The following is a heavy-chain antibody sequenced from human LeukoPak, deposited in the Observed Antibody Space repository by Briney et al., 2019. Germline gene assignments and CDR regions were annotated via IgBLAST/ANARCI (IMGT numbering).Heavy chain of an antibody. V-gene: IGHV1-2*02. CDR1: GYTFTGYY. J-gene: IGHJ5*02. D-gene: IGHD2-2*01. CDR3: ARDVGSTSCYP. CDR2: INPNSGGT. Sequence: GASVKVSCKASGYTFTGYYMHWVRQAPGQGLEWMGWINPNSGGTNYAQQFQGRVTMTRDTSISTAYMELSRLRSDDTAVYYCARDVGSTSCYPWGQGTLVTVSS.